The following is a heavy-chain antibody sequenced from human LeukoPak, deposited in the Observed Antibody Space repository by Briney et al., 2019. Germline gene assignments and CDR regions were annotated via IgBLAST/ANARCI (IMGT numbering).Heavy chain of an antibody. J-gene: IGHJ4*02. CDR1: GFTFSSYW. D-gene: IGHD3-10*01. V-gene: IGHV3-74*01. CDR3: ARDPLSYGSGRPVLDY. Sequence: PGGSLRLSCAASGFTFSSYWMHWVRQAPGTGLVWVSCINTDGSTTTYADSVKGRFTISRDNAKNTLYLQMNSLRGEDTAVYYCARDPLSYGSGRPVLDYWGQGTLVTVSS. CDR2: INTDGSTT.